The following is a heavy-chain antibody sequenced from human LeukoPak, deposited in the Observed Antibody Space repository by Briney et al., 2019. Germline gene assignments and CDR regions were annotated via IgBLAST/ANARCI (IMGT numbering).Heavy chain of an antibody. CDR3: ARSITIFGVAGPFDP. CDR2: IIPIFGTA. CDR1: GGTFSSYA. D-gene: IGHD3-3*01. V-gene: IGHV1-69*13. J-gene: IGHJ5*02. Sequence: GASVKVSCKASGGTFSSYAISWLRQAPGQGLEWMGGIIPIFGTANYAQKFQGRVTITADESTSTAYMELSSLRSEDTAVYYCARSITIFGVAGPFDPWGQGTLVTVSS.